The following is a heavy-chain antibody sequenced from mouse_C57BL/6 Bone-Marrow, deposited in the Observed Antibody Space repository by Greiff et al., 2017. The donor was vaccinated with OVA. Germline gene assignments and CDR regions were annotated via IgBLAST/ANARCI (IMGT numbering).Heavy chain of an antibody. CDR1: GYTFTSYW. V-gene: IGHV1-64*01. J-gene: IGHJ4*01. CDR2: IHPNSGST. D-gene: IGHD1-1*01. CDR3: ARNYGSADVDYYAMDY. Sequence: QVQLQQPGAELVKPGASVKLSCKASGYTFTSYWMHWVKQRPGQGLEWIGMIHPNSGSTNYNEKFKSKATLTVDKSSSTAYMQLSSLTSEDSAVYYCARNYGSADVDYYAMDYWGQGTSVTVSS.